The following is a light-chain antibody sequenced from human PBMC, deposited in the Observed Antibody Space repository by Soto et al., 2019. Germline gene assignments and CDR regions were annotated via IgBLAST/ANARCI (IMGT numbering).Light chain of an antibody. CDR1: QSVSSD. CDR3: QQYGTSPWT. Sequence: EIVMTQSPATLSVSPGERATLSCRASQSVSSDLAWYQQKPGQAPRLLIYGASTRAIGIPARFSGSGSGTDFTLTISRPEPEDFAVYYCQQYGTSPWTFGQGTKVDIK. CDR2: GAS. J-gene: IGKJ1*01. V-gene: IGKV3-15*01.